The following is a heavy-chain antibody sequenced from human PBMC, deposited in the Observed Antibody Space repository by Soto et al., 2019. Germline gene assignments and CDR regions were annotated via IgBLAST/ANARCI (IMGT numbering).Heavy chain of an antibody. J-gene: IGHJ5*02. D-gene: IGHD2-21*02. CDR2: ISWNSGSI. V-gene: IGHV3-9*01. CDR1: GFTFDDYA. Sequence: GGSLRLSCAASGFTFDDYAMHWVRQAPGKGLEWVSGISWNSGSIGYADSVKGRFTISRDNAKNTLYLQMNGLTAEDTAVYYCARESGDWPLNWFDPWGQGTLVTVSS. CDR3: ARESGDWPLNWFDP.